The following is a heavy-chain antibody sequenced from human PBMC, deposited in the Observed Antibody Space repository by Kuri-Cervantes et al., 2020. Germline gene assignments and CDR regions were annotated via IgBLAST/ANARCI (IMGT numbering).Heavy chain of an antibody. CDR2: IYNSGST. CDR1: GGSISNYY. V-gene: IGHV4-59*01. CDR3: ARGSTGHYWHFGL. J-gene: IGHJ2*01. D-gene: IGHD5/OR15-5a*01. Sequence: SETLSLTCTVSGGSISNYYWSWIRQPPGKGLEWIGYIYNSGSTDYNPSLKSRVTISVDTSENQFSLKLTSMTAADTAVYYCARGSTGHYWHFGLWGLGTLVTVSS.